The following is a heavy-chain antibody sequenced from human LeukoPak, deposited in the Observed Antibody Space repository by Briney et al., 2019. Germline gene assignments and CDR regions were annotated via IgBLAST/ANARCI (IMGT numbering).Heavy chain of an antibody. D-gene: IGHD3-22*01. CDR1: GFTFSSYS. CDR2: ISSSGASI. Sequence: GGSLRLSCAASGFTFSSYSMNWVRQAPGKGLEWVSFISSSGASIYYADSVKGRFTVSRDNAKNSLYLQMNSLGVEDTAMYYCAPICSSGNCFKTPFDYWGREPWSPSPQ. CDR3: APICSSGNCFKTPFDY. J-gene: IGHJ4*02. V-gene: IGHV3-21*01.